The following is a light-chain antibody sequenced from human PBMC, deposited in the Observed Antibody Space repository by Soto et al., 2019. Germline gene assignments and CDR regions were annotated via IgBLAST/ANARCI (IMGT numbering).Light chain of an antibody. CDR3: SSYAGNYVYV. V-gene: IGLV2-11*01. Sequence: QSVLTQPRSVSGSPGQSVTISCTGTGNDVGAYNYVSWYQQHPGRPPKLMIYDVTERPSGVPDRFSASKSGNTASLTISGLQTDDEGDYYCSSYAGNYVYVFGSGTKVTVL. J-gene: IGLJ1*01. CDR1: GNDVGAYNY. CDR2: DVT.